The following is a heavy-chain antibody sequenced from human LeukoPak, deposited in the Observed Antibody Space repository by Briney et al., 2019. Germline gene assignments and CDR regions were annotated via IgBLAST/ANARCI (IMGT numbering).Heavy chain of an antibody. CDR1: GYTFTSYD. Sequence: ASVKVSCKASGYTFTSYDINWVRQATGQGLEWMGWMNPNSGNTGYAQKFQGRVTITRNTSISTAYMELSSLRSDDTAVYYCARGRGYDQNRYFDLWGRGTLVTVSS. D-gene: IGHD5-12*01. J-gene: IGHJ2*01. CDR2: MNPNSGNT. V-gene: IGHV1-8*03. CDR3: ARGRGYDQNRYFDL.